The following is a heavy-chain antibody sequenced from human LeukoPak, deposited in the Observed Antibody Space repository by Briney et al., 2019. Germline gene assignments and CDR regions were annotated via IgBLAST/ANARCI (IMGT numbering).Heavy chain of an antibody. V-gene: IGHV4-59*08. J-gene: IGHJ4*02. D-gene: IGHD6-19*01. Sequence: SETLSLTCTVSGGSINSYYWSWIRQPPGKGLEWVGYIYYSGSTNYNPSLKSRVTISVDTSKNQFSLKLSSVTAADTAVYYCARHFAYSSGWYDYWGQGTLVTVSS. CDR3: ARHFAYSSGWYDY. CDR1: GGSINSYY. CDR2: IYYSGST.